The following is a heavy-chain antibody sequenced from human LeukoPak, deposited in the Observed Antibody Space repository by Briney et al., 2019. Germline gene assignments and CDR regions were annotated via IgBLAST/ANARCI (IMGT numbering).Heavy chain of an antibody. Sequence: PGGSLRLSCAASGFTFTDYNINWVRQAPGKGLVWLSYISHTGSPIYYADSVKGRFTISRDNAKNSVYLQMNSLRDEDTAIYYCARDYGGHGEYFDYWGRGTLVAVSS. CDR3: ARDYGGHGEYFDY. J-gene: IGHJ4*02. V-gene: IGHV3-48*02. CDR2: ISHTGSPI. D-gene: IGHD4-23*01. CDR1: GFTFTDYN.